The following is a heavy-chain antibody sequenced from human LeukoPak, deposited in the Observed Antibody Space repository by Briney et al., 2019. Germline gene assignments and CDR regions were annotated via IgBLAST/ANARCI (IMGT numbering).Heavy chain of an antibody. CDR2: INPNSGGT. CDR3: ARVGVRGVIILGRRYYFDY. CDR1: GYTFTGYY. Sequence: ASVKVSCKASGYTFTGYYMHWVRQAPGQGLEWMGWINPNSGGTNYAQKFQCRVTMTRDTSISTAYMELSRLRSDDTAVYYCARVGVRGVIILGRRYYFDYWGQGTLVTVSS. J-gene: IGHJ4*02. D-gene: IGHD3-10*01. V-gene: IGHV1-2*02.